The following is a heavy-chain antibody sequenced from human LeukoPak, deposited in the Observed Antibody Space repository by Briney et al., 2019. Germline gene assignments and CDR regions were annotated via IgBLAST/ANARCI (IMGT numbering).Heavy chain of an antibody. CDR2: INGDANRK. J-gene: IGHJ4*02. CDR1: GFTFSNYA. CDR3: ARDGPALDN. D-gene: IGHD6-25*01. Sequence: GGSLRLSCAASGFTFSNYAMSWVRPAPGKGLEWVGNINGDANRKYYVDSVKGRFTVSRDNAKNSLYLQMNSLRAEDTAIYYCARDGPALDNWGQGTLVTVSS. V-gene: IGHV3-7*03.